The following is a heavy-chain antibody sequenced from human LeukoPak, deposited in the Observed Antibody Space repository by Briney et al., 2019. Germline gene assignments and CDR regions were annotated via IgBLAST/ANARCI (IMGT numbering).Heavy chain of an antibody. V-gene: IGHV4-59*01. CDR1: GGSISNYY. CDR2: IYYTGLT. J-gene: IGHJ4*02. Sequence: SETLSLTCTVSGGSISNYYWSWIQQPPGKGLEWIAYIYYTGLTNYNPSLKSRVTISVDTSKNQFSLKLSSVTAADTAVYYCARTLDDGTLDYWGQGTLVTVSS. CDR3: ARTLDDGTLDY. D-gene: IGHD1-26*01.